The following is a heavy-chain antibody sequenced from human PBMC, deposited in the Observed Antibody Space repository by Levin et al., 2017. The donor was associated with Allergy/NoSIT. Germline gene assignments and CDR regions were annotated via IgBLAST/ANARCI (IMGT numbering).Heavy chain of an antibody. CDR3: TRAGRNWRIDN. D-gene: IGHD1-20*01. V-gene: IGHV3-74*03. CDR1: GFTVSNSW. CDR2: INHDGSST. J-gene: IGHJ4*02. Sequence: GGSLRLSCAASGFTVSNSWMHWVRQAPGKGLLWVSLINHDGSSTTYADSVKGRFTISRDIAKNTLYLHMDSLRAEDTALYYCTRAGRNWRIDNWGQGTLVTVSS.